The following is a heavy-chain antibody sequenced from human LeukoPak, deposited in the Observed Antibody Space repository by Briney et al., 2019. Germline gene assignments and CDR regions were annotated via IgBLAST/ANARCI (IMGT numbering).Heavy chain of an antibody. CDR1: GGSISSGGYY. Sequence: SQILSLTCTVSGGSISSGGYYWSWIRQHPGKGLEWIGYIYYSGSTYYNPSLKSRVTISVDTSKNQFSLKLSSVTAADTAVYYCARDKGLYCSSTSCYAGGDAFDIWGQGTMVTVSS. CDR3: ARDKGLYCSSTSCYAGGDAFDI. J-gene: IGHJ3*02. CDR2: IYYSGST. V-gene: IGHV4-31*03. D-gene: IGHD2-2*01.